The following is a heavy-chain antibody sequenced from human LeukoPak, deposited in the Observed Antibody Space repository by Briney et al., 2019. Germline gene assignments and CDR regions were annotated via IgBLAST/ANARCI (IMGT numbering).Heavy chain of an antibody. V-gene: IGHV3-33*01. CDR3: ARWGTAASIDY. D-gene: IGHD3-16*01. CDR2: IWYDGSNT. J-gene: IGHJ4*02. CDR1: GFTFSSYG. Sequence: GGSLRLSCAASGFTFSSYGMHWVRQAPGKGLEWVAVIWYDGSNTNYADSVTGPFTISRDVSKNTVYLQMNSLRAEDTAVYYCARWGTAASIDYWGQGTLVTVSS.